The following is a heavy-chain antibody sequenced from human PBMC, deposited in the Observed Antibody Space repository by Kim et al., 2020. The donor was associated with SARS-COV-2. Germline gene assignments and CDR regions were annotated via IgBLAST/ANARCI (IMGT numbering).Heavy chain of an antibody. CDR1: GLIFDDYG. CDR3: VRSEVTPHRYAFDI. J-gene: IGHJ3*02. CDR2: ISWDGGST. V-gene: IGHV3-20*04. D-gene: IGHD2-21*02. Sequence: GGSLRLSCAASGLIFDDYGMSWVRQVPGKGLEWVSGISWDGGSTGYAASVKGRFTISRDNAKNSLYLQMNSLGAGDTALYYCVRSEVTPHRYAFDIWGQG.